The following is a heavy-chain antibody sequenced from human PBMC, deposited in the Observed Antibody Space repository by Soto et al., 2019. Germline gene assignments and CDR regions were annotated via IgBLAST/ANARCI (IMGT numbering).Heavy chain of an antibody. CDR1: GFTFSSYW. D-gene: IGHD3-10*01. CDR2: IKQDGSEK. J-gene: IGHJ4*02. V-gene: IGHV3-7*01. Sequence: GGSLRLSCAASGFTFSSYWMSWVRQAPGKGLEWVANIKQDGSEKYSVDSVTGRFTIPRDNAKNSLYLQMNSLRAEDTAVYYCASMVRGVRFDYWGQGTLVTVSS. CDR3: ASMVRGVRFDY.